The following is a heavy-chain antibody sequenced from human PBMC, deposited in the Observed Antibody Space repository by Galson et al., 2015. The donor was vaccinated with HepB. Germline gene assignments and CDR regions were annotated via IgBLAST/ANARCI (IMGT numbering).Heavy chain of an antibody. CDR3: SRVVDYSADYYYVMDV. J-gene: IGHJ6*02. Sequence: SLRLSCAASGFTYTNFRMYWVRQVPGKGLVWVARVNTDGSRTNYADSVKGRFTISRDNANNTLRLQMHSLRAEDTAVYYCSRVVDYSADYYYVMDVWGQGTTVTVSS. CDR2: VNTDGSRT. CDR1: GFTYTNFR. D-gene: IGHD2-15*01. V-gene: IGHV3-74*01.